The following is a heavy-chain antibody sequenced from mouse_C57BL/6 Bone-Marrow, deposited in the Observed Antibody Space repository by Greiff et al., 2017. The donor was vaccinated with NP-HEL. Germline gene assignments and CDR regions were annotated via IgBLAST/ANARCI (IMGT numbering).Heavy chain of an antibody. CDR1: GFTFTDYY. V-gene: IGHV7-3*01. Sequence: EVKVVESGGGLVQPGGSLCLSCAASGFTFTDYYMSWVRQPPGKALEWLGFIRNKANGYTTEYSASVKGRFTISRDNSQSILYLQMNALRAEDSATYYCARYSNWDEDYWGQGTSVTVSS. J-gene: IGHJ4*01. CDR3: ARYSNWDEDY. CDR2: IRNKANGYTT. D-gene: IGHD4-1*01.